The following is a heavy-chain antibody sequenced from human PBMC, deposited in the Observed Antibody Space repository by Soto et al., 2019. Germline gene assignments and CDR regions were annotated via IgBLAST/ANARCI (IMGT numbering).Heavy chain of an antibody. J-gene: IGHJ4*02. CDR1: GFSFSGYW. CDR2: IKEDGSEK. CDR3: AKHHSFCTSSTCYFDY. V-gene: IGHV3-7*03. D-gene: IGHD2-2*01. Sequence: LILSRAGSGFSFSGYWMSWFRQAPVKGLEWVANIKEDGSEKYYVDSVKGRFTISRDNAKNSLYLQMDSLRVEDTAVYFCAKHHSFCTSSTCYFDYWGQGDMVTVSS.